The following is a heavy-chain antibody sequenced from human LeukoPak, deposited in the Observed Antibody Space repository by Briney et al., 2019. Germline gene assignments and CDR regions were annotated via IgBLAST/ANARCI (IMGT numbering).Heavy chain of an antibody. CDR2: FDPEDGET. CDR3: ATDRGIAVAFDY. D-gene: IGHD6-19*01. Sequence: ASVKVSCKVSGYTLTELSMHWVRQAPGKGLEWMGGFDPEDGETIYAQKFQGRVTITEDTSTDTAYMELSSLRSEDTAVYYCATDRGIAVAFDYWGQGTLVTVSS. V-gene: IGHV1-24*01. CDR1: GYTLTELS. J-gene: IGHJ4*02.